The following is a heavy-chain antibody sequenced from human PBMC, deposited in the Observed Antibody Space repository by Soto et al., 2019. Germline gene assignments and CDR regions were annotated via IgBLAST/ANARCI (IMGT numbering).Heavy chain of an antibody. CDR2: INPNSGDT. CDR3: ARAWRGYCSSTSCQTAWGGMDV. Sequence: QAQLVQSGAEVKRPGASVKVSCEASGYTFTSYYLHWVRQAPGQGLEWMGWINPNSGDTKYAQKFRGRVTMTRDTSITTAYMEVQMLTADDTAVYYCARAWRGYCSSTSCQTAWGGMDVWGQGTTVTVSS. J-gene: IGHJ6*02. V-gene: IGHV1-2*02. D-gene: IGHD2-2*01. CDR1: GYTFTSYY.